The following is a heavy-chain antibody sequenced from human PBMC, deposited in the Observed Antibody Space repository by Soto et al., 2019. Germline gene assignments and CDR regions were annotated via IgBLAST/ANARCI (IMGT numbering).Heavy chain of an antibody. J-gene: IGHJ4*02. CDR1: GYTFTSYG. Sequence: QVPLVQSGAEVKKPGASVKVSCKASGYTFTSYGISWVRQAPGQGLEWMGWISAYNGNTNYAQKLQGRVTMTTDTSTSTAYMELRSLRSDDTAVYYCARALAVAGTEYYFDYWGQGTLVTVSS. CDR2: ISAYNGNT. D-gene: IGHD6-19*01. CDR3: ARALAVAGTEYYFDY. V-gene: IGHV1-18*01.